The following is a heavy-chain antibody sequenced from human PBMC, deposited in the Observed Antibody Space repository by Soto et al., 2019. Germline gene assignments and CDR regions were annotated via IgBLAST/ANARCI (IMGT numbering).Heavy chain of an antibody. CDR3: TRASSAHVIAFDI. CDR2: IRSKAYGGTT. Sequence: GGSLRLSCTASGFTFGDYAMSWFRQAPGKGLEWVGFIRSKAYGGTTEYAASVKGRFTISRDDSKSIAYLQMNSLKTEDTAVYYCTRASSAHVIAFDIWGQGTMVTVSS. J-gene: IGHJ3*02. D-gene: IGHD3-10*01. V-gene: IGHV3-49*03. CDR1: GFTFGDYA.